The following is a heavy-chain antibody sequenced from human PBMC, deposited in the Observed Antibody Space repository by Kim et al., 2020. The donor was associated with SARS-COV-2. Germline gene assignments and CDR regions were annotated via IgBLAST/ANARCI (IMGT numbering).Heavy chain of an antibody. CDR3: AICGDILTGYYRYYFDY. Sequence: ASVKVSCKASGYTFTSYAMHWVRQAPGQRLEWMGWINAGNGNTKYSQKFQGRVTITRDTSASTAYMELSSLRSEDTAVYYCAICGDILTGYYRYYFDYWGQGTLVTVSS. CDR2: INAGNGNT. J-gene: IGHJ4*02. V-gene: IGHV1-3*01. CDR1: GYTFTSYA. D-gene: IGHD3-9*01.